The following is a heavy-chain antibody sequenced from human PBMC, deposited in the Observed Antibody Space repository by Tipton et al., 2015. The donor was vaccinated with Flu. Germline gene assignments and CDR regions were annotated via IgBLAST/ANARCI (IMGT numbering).Heavy chain of an antibody. CDR3: ATNMLLGYCSSTSCPYYFDY. Sequence: QSGAEVKKPGSSVKVSCKASGGTFSSYAISWVRQAPGQGLEWMGGIIPIFGTANYAQKFQGRVTITADESTSTAYMELSSLRSEDTAVYYCATNMLLGYCSSTSCPYYFDYWGQGTLVTVSS. V-gene: IGHV1-69*01. D-gene: IGHD2-2*01. CDR2: IIPIFGTA. J-gene: IGHJ4*02. CDR1: GGTFSSYA.